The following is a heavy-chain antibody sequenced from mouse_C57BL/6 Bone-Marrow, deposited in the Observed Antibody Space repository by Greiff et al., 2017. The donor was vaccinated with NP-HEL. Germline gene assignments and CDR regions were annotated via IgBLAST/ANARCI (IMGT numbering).Heavy chain of an antibody. CDR1: GYTFTSYG. CDR2: IDPTDGNT. V-gene: IGHV1-69*01. Sequence: VQLQQPGAELARPGASVKLSCKASGYTFTSYGMNWVKQRPGQGLEWMGEIDPTDGNTNYNEKFKGKSTLSVDKSSSTAYMQLSSLTSEDSAVYYCPRERDYFDDWGHGTTLTVSS. J-gene: IGHJ2*01. CDR3: PRERDYFDD.